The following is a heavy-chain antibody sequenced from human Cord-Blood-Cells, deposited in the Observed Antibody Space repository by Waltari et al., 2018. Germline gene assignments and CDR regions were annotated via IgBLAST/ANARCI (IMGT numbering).Heavy chain of an antibody. D-gene: IGHD1-26*01. CDR3: ARGGGSYYTFDY. CDR2: IKQDGSEK. V-gene: IGHV3-7*01. CDR1: GFPFSSYW. J-gene: IGHJ4*02. Sequence: EVQLVESGGGLVQPGGSLRLSCAASGFPFSSYWMSWVRQAPGKGLEWVANIKQDGSEKYYVDSVKGRFTISRDNAKNSLYLQMNSLRAEDTAVYYCARGGGSYYTFDYWGQGTLVTVSS.